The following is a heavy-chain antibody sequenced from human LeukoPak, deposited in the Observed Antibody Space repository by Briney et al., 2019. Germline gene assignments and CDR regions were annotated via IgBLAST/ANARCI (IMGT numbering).Heavy chain of an antibody. V-gene: IGHV4-59*01. CDR2: IHYSGST. D-gene: IGHD3-22*01. CDR3: ARGGRYYYDSSGYYYAV. J-gene: IGHJ4*02. Sequence: SETLSLTCTVSGGSISSYYWSWIRQPPGKGLEWIGYIHYSGSTNYNPSLKSRVTISVDTSKNQFSLKLSPVTAADTAVYYCARGGRYYYDSSGYYYAVWGQGTLVTVSS. CDR1: GGSISSYY.